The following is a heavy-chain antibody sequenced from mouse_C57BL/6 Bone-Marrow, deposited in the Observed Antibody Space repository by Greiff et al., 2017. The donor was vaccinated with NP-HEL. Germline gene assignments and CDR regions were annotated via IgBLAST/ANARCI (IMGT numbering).Heavy chain of an antibody. V-gene: IGHV1-47*01. CDR3: ARLDSSGSWFAY. D-gene: IGHD3-2*02. CDR1: GYTFTTYP. Sequence: VKLQESGAELVKPGASVKMSCKASGYTFTTYPIEWMKQNHGKSLEWIGNFHPYNDDTKYNEKFKGKATLTVEKSSSTVYLELSRLTSDDSAVYYCARLDSSGSWFAYWGQGTLVTVSA. J-gene: IGHJ3*01. CDR2: FHPYNDDT.